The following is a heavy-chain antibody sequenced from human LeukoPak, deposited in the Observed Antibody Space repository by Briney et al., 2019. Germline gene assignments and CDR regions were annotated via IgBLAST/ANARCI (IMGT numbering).Heavy chain of an antibody. CDR3: AKRGYCSSTSCYAGKGWFDP. Sequence: GGSLRLSCAASGFTFSSYAMSWVRQAPGNGLEWVSAISGSGGSTYYADSVKGRFTISRDNSKNTLYLQMNSLRAEDTAVYYCAKRGYCSSTSCYAGKGWFDPWGQGTLVTVSS. CDR2: ISGSGGST. V-gene: IGHV3-23*01. D-gene: IGHD2-2*01. CDR1: GFTFSSYA. J-gene: IGHJ5*02.